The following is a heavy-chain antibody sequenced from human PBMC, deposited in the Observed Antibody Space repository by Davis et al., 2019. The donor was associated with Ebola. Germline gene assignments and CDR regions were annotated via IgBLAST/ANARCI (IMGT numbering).Heavy chain of an antibody. CDR2: VKSDRDT. CDR1: GFTFNNYA. CDR3: ARDQYAAGMYYYGMDV. D-gene: IGHD6-19*01. V-gene: IGHV3-23*01. J-gene: IGHJ6*02. Sequence: GGSLRLSCVTSGFTFNNYAMTWVRQAPGKGLEWVSVVKSDRDTNYAGSVKGRFTISRDNSKNTLHLQMNGLRAEDTAVYYCARDQYAAGMYYYGMDVWGQGTTVTVSS.